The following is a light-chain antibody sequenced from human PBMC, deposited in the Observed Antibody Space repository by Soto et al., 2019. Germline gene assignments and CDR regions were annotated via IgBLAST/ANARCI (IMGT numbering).Light chain of an antibody. J-gene: IGKJ2*01. V-gene: IGKV3-15*01. CDR2: DAS. Sequence: EVVMTQSPATLSVSPGERVTFSCRASQSVTTNLAWYQHKPGQSPRLLISDASTGASGIPPRFSGSGSGTEFTLTIDRLQSADFATYYCQQSYSIPYTFGQGTKIEIK. CDR1: QSVTTN. CDR3: QQSYSIPYT.